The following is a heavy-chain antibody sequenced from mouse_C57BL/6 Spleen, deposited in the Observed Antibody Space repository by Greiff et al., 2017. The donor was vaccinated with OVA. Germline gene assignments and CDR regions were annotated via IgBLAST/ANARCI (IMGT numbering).Heavy chain of an antibody. CDR1: GFTFSDYG. CDR2: ISSGSSTI. V-gene: IGHV5-17*01. CDR3: ARPRRGGYYLDY. Sequence: DVHLVESGGGLVKPGGSLKLSCAASGFTFSDYGMHWVRQAPEKGLEWVAYISSGSSTIYYADTVKGRFTISRDNAKNTLFLQMTSLRSEDTAMYYCARPRRGGYYLDYWGQGTTLTVSS. J-gene: IGHJ2*01.